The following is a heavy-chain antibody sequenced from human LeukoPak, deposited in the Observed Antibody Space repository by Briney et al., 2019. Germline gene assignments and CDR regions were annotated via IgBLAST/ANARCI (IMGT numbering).Heavy chain of an antibody. CDR3: AREDPGIVVVAATPGWFDP. J-gene: IGHJ5*02. CDR2: MNPNSGST. Sequence: ASVKVSCKASGYTFTNYDFNWMRQATGQGLEWMGWMNPNSGSTGYAQKFQGRVTMTRDTSTSTVYMELSSLRSEDTAVYYCAREDPGIVVVAATPGWFDPWGQGTLVTVSS. CDR1: GYTFTNYD. V-gene: IGHV1-8*01. D-gene: IGHD2-15*01.